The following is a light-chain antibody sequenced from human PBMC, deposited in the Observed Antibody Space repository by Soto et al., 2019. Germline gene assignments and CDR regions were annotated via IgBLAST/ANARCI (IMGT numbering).Light chain of an antibody. Sequence: DIRKTDAPGLLVVFGGERTTINYQSNQSVIYDFNNKNYLAWYQQKPGQPLKKIIHWGSVRYYGVSDRFSGSGHATAFTLSLRSLQVEDAAVYYCDQYHTLPRTYGGGTKVDI. CDR2: WGS. J-gene: IGKJ4*01. CDR3: DQYHTLPRT. V-gene: IGKV4-1*01. CDR1: QSVIYDFNNKNY.